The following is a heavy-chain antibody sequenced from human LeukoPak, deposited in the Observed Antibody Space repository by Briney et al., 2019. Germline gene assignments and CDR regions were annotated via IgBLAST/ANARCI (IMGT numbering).Heavy chain of an antibody. CDR3: ARAKYYDILTGYPTSGWFDP. D-gene: IGHD3-9*01. Sequence: SETLSLTCSVSGGSMSSSDYYWSWIRQPPGKGLVWIGYIYYRGSTNYNPSLKSRVSMSVDTSKNQFSLNVTSVTAADTAVYYCARAKYYDILTGYPTSGWFDPWGQGTLVTVSS. V-gene: IGHV4-30-4*01. CDR1: GGSMSSSDYY. CDR2: IYYRGST. J-gene: IGHJ5*02.